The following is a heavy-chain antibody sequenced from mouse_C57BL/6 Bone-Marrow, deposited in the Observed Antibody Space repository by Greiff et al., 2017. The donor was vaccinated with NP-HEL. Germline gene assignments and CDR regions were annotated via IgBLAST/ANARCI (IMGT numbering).Heavy chain of an antibody. CDR2: IYPGSGST. V-gene: IGHV1-55*01. D-gene: IGHD2-3*01. CDR1: GYTFTSYW. J-gene: IGHJ2*01. CDR3: ARSYDGYPYFDY. Sequence: VQLQQPGAELVKPGASVKMSCKASGYTFTSYWITWVKQRPGQGLEWIGDIYPGSGSTNYNEKFKSKATLTVDTSSSTAYMQLSSLTSEDSAVYYCARSYDGYPYFDYWGQGTTLTVSS.